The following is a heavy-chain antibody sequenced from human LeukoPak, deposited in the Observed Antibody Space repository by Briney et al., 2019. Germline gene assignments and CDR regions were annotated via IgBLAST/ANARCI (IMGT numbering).Heavy chain of an antibody. V-gene: IGHV3-23*01. CDR2: ISGDGGSA. J-gene: IGHJ5*02. CDR3: AKDYNNYFDP. CDR1: AFTFTKYA. Sequence: RGSLTLSCAASAFTFTKYAMSWVRQAPGKVLEWVSAISGDGGSAYYGGSVKGRFTISRDNSKNTLWLQMNSLRADDTAVYYCAKDYNNYFDPWGQGTLVTVSS.